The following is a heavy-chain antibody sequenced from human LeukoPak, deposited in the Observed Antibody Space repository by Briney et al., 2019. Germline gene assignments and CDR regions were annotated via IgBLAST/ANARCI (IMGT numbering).Heavy chain of an antibody. CDR2: INHSGST. CDR1: GGSFSGYY. Sequence: SETLSLTCAVYGGSFSGYYWSWIRQPPGNGLEWIGEINHSGSTNYNPSLKSRVTISVDTSKNQFSLKLSSVTAADTAVYYCARVLGYCSSTSCPDYWGQGTLVTVSS. V-gene: IGHV4-34*01. J-gene: IGHJ4*02. D-gene: IGHD2-2*01. CDR3: ARVLGYCSSTSCPDY.